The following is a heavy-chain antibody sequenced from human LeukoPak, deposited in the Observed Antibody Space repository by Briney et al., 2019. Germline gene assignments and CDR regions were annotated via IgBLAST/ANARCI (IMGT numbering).Heavy chain of an antibody. CDR1: GFTFSSYS. V-gene: IGHV3-21*01. D-gene: IGHD3-9*01. CDR2: ISSSSSYM. CDR3: ARVDLRYLGY. Sequence: GGSLRLSCAASGFTFSSYSMNWVRQAPGKGLEWVSSISSSSSYMYYADSVKGRFTISRDNAKNSLYLQMNSLRAEDTAVYYCARVDLRYLGYWGQGTLVTVSS. J-gene: IGHJ4*02.